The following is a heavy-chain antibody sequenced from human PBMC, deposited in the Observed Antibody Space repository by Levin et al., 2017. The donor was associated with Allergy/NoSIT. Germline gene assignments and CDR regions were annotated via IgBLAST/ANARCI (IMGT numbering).Heavy chain of an antibody. V-gene: IGHV3-43D*03. Sequence: LSLTCAASGFPFDDSAMHWVRQAPGKGLEWVSLISWDGGSTYYADSVKGRFTISRDNSKNSLYLQMNSLRAEDTALYYCAKDIAAAGTGGDYWGQGTLVTVSS. J-gene: IGHJ4*02. CDR2: ISWDGGST. CDR3: AKDIAAAGTGGDY. D-gene: IGHD6-13*01. CDR1: GFPFDDSA.